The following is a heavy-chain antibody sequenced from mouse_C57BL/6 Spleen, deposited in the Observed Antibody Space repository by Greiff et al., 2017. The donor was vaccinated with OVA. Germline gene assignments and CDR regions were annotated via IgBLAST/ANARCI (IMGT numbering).Heavy chain of an antibody. J-gene: IGHJ3*01. Sequence: QVQLQQPGAELVKPGASVKLSCKASGYTFTSYWMQWVKQRPGQGLEWIGEIAPSDSYTNYNQKFKGKATLTVDTSSSTAYMQLSSLTSEDSAVYYCARGVDGSADWGQGTLVTVSA. CDR1: GYTFTSYW. V-gene: IGHV1-50*01. CDR2: IAPSDSYT. CDR3: ARGVDGSAD. D-gene: IGHD2-3*01.